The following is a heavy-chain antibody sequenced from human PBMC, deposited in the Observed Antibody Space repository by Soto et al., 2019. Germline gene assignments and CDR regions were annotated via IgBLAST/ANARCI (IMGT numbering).Heavy chain of an antibody. D-gene: IGHD6-19*01. CDR1: GYTFTNYG. J-gene: IGHJ6*02. CDR3: ARDSSGWDYYYYYGMDV. CDR2: ISAYNGNT. Sequence: ASVKVSCKASGYTFTNYGVSWVRQAPGQGLEWMGWISAYNGNTNYAQKLQGRVTMTTDTSTSTAYMELRSLRSDDTAVYYCARDSSGWDYYYYYGMDVWGQGTTVTVSS. V-gene: IGHV1-18*01.